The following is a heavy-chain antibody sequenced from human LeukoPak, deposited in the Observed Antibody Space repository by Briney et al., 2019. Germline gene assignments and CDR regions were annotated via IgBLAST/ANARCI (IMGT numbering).Heavy chain of an antibody. V-gene: IGHV4-59*11. J-gene: IGHJ4*02. CDR3: ARVSSSWYDPVDY. Sequence: PETLSLTCTVSGGSISSHYWSWIRQPPGKGLEWIGYIYYSGSTNYNPSLKSRVTISVDTPKNQFSLKLSSVTAADTAVYYCARVSSSWYDPVDYWGQGTLVTVPS. D-gene: IGHD6-13*01. CDR2: IYYSGST. CDR1: GGSISSHY.